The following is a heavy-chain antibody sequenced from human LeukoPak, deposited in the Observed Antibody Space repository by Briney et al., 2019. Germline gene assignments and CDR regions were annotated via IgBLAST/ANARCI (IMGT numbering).Heavy chain of an antibody. CDR1: GFTFENYW. CDR2: IKQDGSLE. V-gene: IGHV3-7*01. Sequence: PGGSLRLSCVGSGFTFENYWMHWVRQAPGKGLEWVANIKQDGSLEHYMDSVKGRFTISRDNANSSLILQMDSLRAEDTAVYYCARWTGVIDSWGQGTLVTVSS. D-gene: IGHD2-21*01. J-gene: IGHJ4*02. CDR3: ARWTGVIDS.